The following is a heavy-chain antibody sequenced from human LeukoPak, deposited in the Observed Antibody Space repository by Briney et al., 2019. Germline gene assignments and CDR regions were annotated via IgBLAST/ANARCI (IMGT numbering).Heavy chain of an antibody. J-gene: IGHJ5*02. CDR2: MNPNSGNT. CDR1: GYTFTSYD. D-gene: IGHD2-15*01. CDR3: ARSYCSGGSCYRGENWFDP. V-gene: IGHV1-8*01. Sequence: GASVKVSCKASGYTFTSYDINWVRQATGQGLEWMGWMNPNSGNTGYAQKFQGRVTMTRNTSISTAYMELSSLRSEDTAVYYCARSYCSGGSCYRGENWFDPWGQGTLVTVSS.